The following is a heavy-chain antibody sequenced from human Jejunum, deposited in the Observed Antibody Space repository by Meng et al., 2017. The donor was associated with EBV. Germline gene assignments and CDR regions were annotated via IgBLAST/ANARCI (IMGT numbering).Heavy chain of an antibody. CDR1: GYSFTTYD. CDR3: ASDISTATFGY. Sequence: QVQLVQSGHEVKQPGASVKVSCKASGYSFTTYDINWAPQAPGQGLEWMGWFNTYTGNPTYAQGFTGRFVFSLDTSVSTAYLQISSLKAEDTAVYYCASDISTATFGYWGQGTLVTVSS. CDR2: FNTYTGNP. D-gene: IGHD3-9*01. J-gene: IGHJ4*02. V-gene: IGHV7-81*01.